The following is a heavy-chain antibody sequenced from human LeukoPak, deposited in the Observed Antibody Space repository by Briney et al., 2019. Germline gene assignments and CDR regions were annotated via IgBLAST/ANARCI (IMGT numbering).Heavy chain of an antibody. CDR1: GYTFTSYG. CDR2: ISAYNGNT. Sequence: GASVKVSCKASGYTFTSYGISWVRQAPGQGLEWMGWISAYNGNTNYAQKLQGRVTMTTDTSTSTAYMELSSLRSEDTAVYYCARSLGYCSSTSCYADAFDIWGQGTMVTVSS. J-gene: IGHJ3*02. D-gene: IGHD2-2*01. V-gene: IGHV1-18*01. CDR3: ARSLGYCSSTSCYADAFDI.